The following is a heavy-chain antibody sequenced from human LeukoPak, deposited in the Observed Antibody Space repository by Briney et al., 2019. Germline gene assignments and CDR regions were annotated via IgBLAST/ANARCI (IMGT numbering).Heavy chain of an antibody. CDR3: AKDSRSSGWYNWFDP. CDR1: GFTFSSYS. J-gene: IGHJ5*02. Sequence: GGSLRLSCAASGFTFSSYSMNWVRQAPGKGLEWVSSISSSSSNIYYADSVKGRFTISRDNAKNSLYLQMNRLRAEDTAIYYCAKDSRSSGWYNWFDPWGQGTLVTVSS. CDR2: ISSSSSNI. D-gene: IGHD6-19*01. V-gene: IGHV3-21*04.